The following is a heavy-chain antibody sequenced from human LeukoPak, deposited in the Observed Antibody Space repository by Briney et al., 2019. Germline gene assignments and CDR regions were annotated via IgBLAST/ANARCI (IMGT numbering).Heavy chain of an antibody. J-gene: IGHJ4*02. CDR2: ISSSGSTI. CDR3: ARGVVAATLDY. CDR1: GFTFSSYE. Sequence: GSLRLSCAASGFTFSSYEMNWVRQAPGKGLEWVSYISSSGSTIYYADSVKGRFTISRDNAKNSLYLQMNSLRAEDTAVYYCARGVVAATLDYWGQGTLVTVSS. V-gene: IGHV3-48*03. D-gene: IGHD2-15*01.